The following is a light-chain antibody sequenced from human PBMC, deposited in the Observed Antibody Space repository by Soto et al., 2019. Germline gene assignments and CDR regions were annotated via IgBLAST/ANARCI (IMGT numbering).Light chain of an antibody. CDR1: SSNIGAGYD. CDR3: QPYDSSLSGWV. V-gene: IGLV1-40*01. J-gene: IGLJ3*02. Sequence: QSALTQPPSVSGAPGQRVTISCTGSSSNIGAGYDVHWYQQLPGTAPKLLIYGNNNRPSGVPDRFSGSKSGTSASLAITGLQAEDEADYYCQPYDSSLSGWVFGGGTKLTVL. CDR2: GNN.